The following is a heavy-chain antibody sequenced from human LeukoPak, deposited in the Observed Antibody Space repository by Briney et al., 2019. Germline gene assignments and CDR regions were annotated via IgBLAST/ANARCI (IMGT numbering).Heavy chain of an antibody. J-gene: IGHJ4*02. CDR2: INSDGTIT. D-gene: IGHD6-13*01. CDR1: GFTFSSYW. Sequence: GGSLRLSCEASGFTFSSYWMNWVRQGPGKGLVWLSRINSDGTITTYADSVKGRFTISGDNAKNTVYLQMNSLRAEDTAVYYCATIAAAGIDYWGQGTLVTVSS. V-gene: IGHV3-74*01. CDR3: ATIAAAGIDY.